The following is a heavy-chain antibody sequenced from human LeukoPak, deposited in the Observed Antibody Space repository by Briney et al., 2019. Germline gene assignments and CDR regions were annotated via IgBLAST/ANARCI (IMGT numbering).Heavy chain of an antibody. CDR1: GESFSGSY. V-gene: IGHV4-34*01. CDR2: INRSGNT. CDR3: AKNFDS. Sequence: SETLSLTCGVYGESFSGSYWSWIRQPPGKGLGWIGDINRSGNTNYNPSLKSRVTISVDTSKNQFSLKLTSVTAADTAVYYCAKNFDSWGQGALVTVSS. J-gene: IGHJ4*02.